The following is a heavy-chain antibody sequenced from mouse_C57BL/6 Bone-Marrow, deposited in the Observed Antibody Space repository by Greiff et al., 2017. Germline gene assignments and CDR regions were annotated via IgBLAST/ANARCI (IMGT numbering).Heavy chain of an antibody. J-gene: IGHJ4*01. CDR1: GYSITSDY. D-gene: IGHD1-1*01. CDR3: ARFKTTVVALYAMDY. CDR2: ISYSGST. V-gene: IGHV3-8*01. Sequence: EVKLVESGPGLAKPSQTLSLTCSVTGYSITSDYWNWIRKFPGNKLEYMGYISYSGSTYYNPSLKSRISITRDTSKNQYYLQLSSVTTEDTATYYCARFKTTVVALYAMDYWGQGTSVTVSS.